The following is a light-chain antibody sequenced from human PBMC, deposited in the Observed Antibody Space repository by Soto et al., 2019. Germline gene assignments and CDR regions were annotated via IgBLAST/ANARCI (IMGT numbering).Light chain of an antibody. J-gene: IGKJ3*01. V-gene: IGKV1-9*01. CDR1: QGISSY. CDR3: QQLNSYPLFT. Sequence: DIQLTQSPSFLSASVGDRVTITCRASQGISSYLAWYQQKPGKAPKLLIYDASTLQSGVPSRFSGSGSGTEFTLTISSLQPEDFATYYCQQLNSYPLFTFGPGTKVDIK. CDR2: DAS.